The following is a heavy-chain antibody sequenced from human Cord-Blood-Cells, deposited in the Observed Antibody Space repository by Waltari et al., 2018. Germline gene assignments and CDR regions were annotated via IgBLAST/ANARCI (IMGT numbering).Heavy chain of an antibody. CDR2: INHSGST. D-gene: IGHD1-26*01. V-gene: IGHV4-34*01. CDR1: GGSFSGYY. Sequence: QVQLQQWGAGLLKPSETLSLPCAVHGGSFSGYYWSWLRQPPGKGLEWIGEINHSGSTNYNPSLKSRVTISVDTSKNQFSLKLSSVTAADTAVYYCARDLEGATKNWFDPWGQGTLVTVSS. J-gene: IGHJ5*02. CDR3: ARDLEGATKNWFDP.